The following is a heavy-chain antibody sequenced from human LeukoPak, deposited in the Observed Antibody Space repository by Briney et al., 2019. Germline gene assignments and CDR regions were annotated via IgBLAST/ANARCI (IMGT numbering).Heavy chain of an antibody. V-gene: IGHV3-11*01. CDR3: ARTYSNYAPYYYYGMDV. CDR1: GFTFSDYY. Sequence: GGSLRLSCAASGFTFSDYYMSWIRQAPGKGLEWVSYISSSGSTKYYADSVKGRFTISRDNAKNSLYLQMNSLRAEDTAVYYCARTYSNYAPYYYYGMDVWGQGTTVTVSS. J-gene: IGHJ6*02. D-gene: IGHD4-11*01. CDR2: ISSSGSTK.